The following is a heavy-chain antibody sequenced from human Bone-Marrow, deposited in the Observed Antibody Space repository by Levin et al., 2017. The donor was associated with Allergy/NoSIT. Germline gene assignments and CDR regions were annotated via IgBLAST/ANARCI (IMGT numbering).Heavy chain of an antibody. CDR2: IYTSWST. V-gene: IGHV4-61*02. J-gene: IGHJ6*03. CDR3: ARVGHVRESSGTSWYSFSYYYMDV. Sequence: SETLSLTCTVSGGSISSGNYYWSWIRQPAGGRLELIGRIYTSWSTNYNPSLKSRVTISLDTSQNQFSLKLTSVTAADTAVYYCARVGHVRESSGTSWYSFSYYYMDVWGKGTTVTVSS. CDR1: GGSISSGNYY. D-gene: IGHD2-2*02.